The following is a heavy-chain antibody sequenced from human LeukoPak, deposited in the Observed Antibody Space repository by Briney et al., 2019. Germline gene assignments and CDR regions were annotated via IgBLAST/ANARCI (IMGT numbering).Heavy chain of an antibody. J-gene: IGHJ4*02. CDR1: GGSISSGGYS. V-gene: IGHV4-30-2*01. CDR3: ARVVTPGYYFDY. Sequence: PSETLSLTCAVSGGSISSGGYSWSWIRQPPGKGLEWIGYIYHSGSTYYNPSLKSRVTISVDRSKNQFSLKLSSVTAVDTAVYYCARVVTPGYYFDYWGQGTLVTVSS. D-gene: IGHD4-23*01. CDR2: IYHSGST.